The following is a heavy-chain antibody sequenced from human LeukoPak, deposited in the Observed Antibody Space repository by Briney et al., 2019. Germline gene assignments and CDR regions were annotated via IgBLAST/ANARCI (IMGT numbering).Heavy chain of an antibody. V-gene: IGHV3-64*01. CDR2: ISSNGGST. D-gene: IGHD3-10*01. CDR1: GFTFSSYA. J-gene: IGHJ4*02. Sequence: GGSLRLSCAASGFTFSSYAMHWVRQAPGKGLEYVSAISSNGGSTYYANSVKGRFTISRDNSKNTLYLQMGSLRAEDMAVYYCARDSYGSGSYYRIDYWGQGTLVTVSS. CDR3: ARDSYGSGSYYRIDY.